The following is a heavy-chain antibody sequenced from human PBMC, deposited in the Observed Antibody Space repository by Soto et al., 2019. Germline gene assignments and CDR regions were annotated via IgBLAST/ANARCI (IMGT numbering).Heavy chain of an antibody. CDR3: ARDYERTRGPLDY. J-gene: IGHJ4*02. CDR2: ISSSSSYI. Sequence: GGSLRLSCAASGFTFSSYSMNWVRQAPGKGLEWVSSISSSSSYIYYADSVKGRFTISRDNAKNSLYLQMNSLRAEDTAVYYCARDYERTRGPLDYWGQGTLVTVSS. V-gene: IGHV3-21*01. D-gene: IGHD3-3*01. CDR1: GFTFSSYS.